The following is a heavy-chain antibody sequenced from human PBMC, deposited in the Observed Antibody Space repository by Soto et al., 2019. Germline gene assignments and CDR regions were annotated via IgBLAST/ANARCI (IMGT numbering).Heavy chain of an antibody. Sequence: QVQLVESGGGVVQPGRSLRLSCAASGFTFSSYAMHWVRQAPGKGLEWVAVISYDGSNKYYADSVKGRFTISRDNSKNTLYLQMNSLRAEDTAVYYCARDGWEMATMFGPIPLPYYFDYWGQGTLVTVSS. D-gene: IGHD3-10*02. V-gene: IGHV3-30-3*01. CDR2: ISYDGSNK. CDR1: GFTFSSYA. CDR3: ARDGWEMATMFGPIPLPYYFDY. J-gene: IGHJ4*02.